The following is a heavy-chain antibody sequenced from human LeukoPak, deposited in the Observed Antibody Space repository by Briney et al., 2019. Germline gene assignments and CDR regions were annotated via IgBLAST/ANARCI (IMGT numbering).Heavy chain of an antibody. J-gene: IGHJ4*02. Sequence: GGSLRLSCAASGFTFSNYWMSWVRQAPGKGLEWVSAISGSGGSTYYADSVKGRFTISRDNSQNTLYLQVNSLRAEDTAVYYCAKDRGSWAGLPNRGFDYWGQGTLVTVSS. V-gene: IGHV3-23*01. CDR3: AKDRGSWAGLPNRGFDY. CDR2: ISGSGGST. D-gene: IGHD3/OR15-3a*01. CDR1: GFTFSNYW.